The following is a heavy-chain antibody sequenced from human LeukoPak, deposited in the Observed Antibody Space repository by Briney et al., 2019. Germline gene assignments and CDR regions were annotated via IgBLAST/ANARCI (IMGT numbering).Heavy chain of an antibody. J-gene: IGHJ4*02. CDR1: GGSFSGYY. V-gene: IGHV4-34*01. D-gene: IGHD2-2*01. CDR3: ARGNIVVVPAANII. CDR2: IYYSGST. Sequence: PSETLSLTCAVYGGSFSGYYWSWIRQPPGKGLEWIGSIYYSGSTYYNPSLKSRVTISVDTSKNQFSLKLSSVTAADTAVYYCARGNIVVVPAANIIWGQGTLVTVSS.